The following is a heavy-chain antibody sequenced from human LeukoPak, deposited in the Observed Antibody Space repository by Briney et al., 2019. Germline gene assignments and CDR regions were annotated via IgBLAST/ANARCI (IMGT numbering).Heavy chain of an antibody. Sequence: SETLSLTCTVSGGSISSGGYYWSWIRQHPGKGLEWIGYIYYSGSTYYSPSLKSRVTISVDTSKNQFSLKLSSVTAADTAVYYCAATSRVVVSFDYWGQGTLVTVSS. D-gene: IGHD2-21*01. J-gene: IGHJ4*02. V-gene: IGHV4-31*03. CDR1: GGSISSGGYY. CDR2: IYYSGST. CDR3: AATSRVVVSFDY.